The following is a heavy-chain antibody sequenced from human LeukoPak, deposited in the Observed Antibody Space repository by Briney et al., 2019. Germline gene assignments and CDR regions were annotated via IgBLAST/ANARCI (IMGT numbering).Heavy chain of an antibody. V-gene: IGHV4-39*01. Sequence: ASETLSLTCTVSGGSISSSSYYWGWIRQPPGKGLEWIGSIYYSGSTYFNPSLTSRVTMSVDTSKNQFSLKVNSVTAADTAVYYCARISEAYYMDVWGIGTTVTISS. CDR2: IYYSGST. CDR1: GGSISSSSYY. CDR3: ARISEAYYMDV. J-gene: IGHJ6*03.